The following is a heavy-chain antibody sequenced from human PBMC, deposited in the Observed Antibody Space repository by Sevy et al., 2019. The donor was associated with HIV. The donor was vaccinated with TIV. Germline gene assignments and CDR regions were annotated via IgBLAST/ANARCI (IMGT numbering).Heavy chain of an antibody. Sequence: GGSLRLSCAASGFTFNTYSIHWVRQAPGKGLEWVAIISHDGKTKYYADSVKGRFTISRDNSKNTLYLQMDSLRAADTAVYYCARVYYDTWTANYRGYKYYGMDVWGQGTTVTVSS. V-gene: IGHV3-30*01. CDR1: GFTFNTYS. D-gene: IGHD3-9*01. CDR2: ISHDGKTK. J-gene: IGHJ6*02. CDR3: ARVYYDTWTANYRGYKYYGMDV.